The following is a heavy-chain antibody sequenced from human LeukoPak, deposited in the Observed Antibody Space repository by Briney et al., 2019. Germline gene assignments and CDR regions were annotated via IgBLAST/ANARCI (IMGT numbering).Heavy chain of an antibody. V-gene: IGHV4-39*07. CDR2: IYYSGST. J-gene: IGHJ4*02. Sequence: PSETLSLTCTVSGGSISSSSYYWGWIRQPPGKGLEWIGSIYYSGSTYYNPSLKSRVTISVDTSKNQFSLKLSSVTAADTAVYYCAREVHEGDYRFDYWGQGTLVTVSS. CDR1: GGSISSSSYY. D-gene: IGHD4-11*01. CDR3: AREVHEGDYRFDY.